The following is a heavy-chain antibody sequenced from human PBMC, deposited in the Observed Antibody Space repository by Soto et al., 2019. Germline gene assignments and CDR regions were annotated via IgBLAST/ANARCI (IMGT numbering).Heavy chain of an antibody. CDR3: ARLIWFGEEGASYGMDV. CDR2: INHSGST. Sequence: SETLSLTCAVYGGSFSGYYWSWIRQPPGKGLEWIGEINHSGSTNYNPSLKSRVTISVDTSKNQFSLKLSSVTAADTAVYYCARLIWFGEEGASYGMDVWGQGTTVTVSS. J-gene: IGHJ6*02. V-gene: IGHV4-34*01. D-gene: IGHD3-10*01. CDR1: GGSFSGYY.